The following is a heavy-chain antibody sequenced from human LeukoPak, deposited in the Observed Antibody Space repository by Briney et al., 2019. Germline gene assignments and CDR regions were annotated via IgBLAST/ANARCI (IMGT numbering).Heavy chain of an antibody. CDR3: AREACSSTSCQIFHYYYYYYGMDV. CDR2: IYTSGST. CDR1: GGSISSYY. D-gene: IGHD2-2*01. Sequence: PSETLSLTCTVSGGSISSYYWCWIRQPAGKGLEWIGRIYTSGSTNYNPSLKSRVTMSVDTSKNQFSLKLSSVTAADTAVYYCAREACSSTSCQIFHYYYYYYGMDVWGQGTTVTVSS. J-gene: IGHJ6*02. V-gene: IGHV4-4*07.